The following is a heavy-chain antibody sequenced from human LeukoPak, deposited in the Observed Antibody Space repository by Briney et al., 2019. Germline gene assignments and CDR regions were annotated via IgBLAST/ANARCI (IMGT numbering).Heavy chain of an antibody. Sequence: ASVKVSCKASGYTFIDYFIHWVRRAPGQGLEWMGWINPKSGVTNYAQKFQGRVTVTRDTSVSTAYLELRSLRPDDTAVYYCARESGRRVYYDSSGYLHYWGQGTLVTVSP. J-gene: IGHJ4*02. CDR2: INPKSGVT. CDR3: ARESGRRVYYDSSGYLHY. D-gene: IGHD3-22*01. CDR1: GYTFIDYF. V-gene: IGHV1-2*02.